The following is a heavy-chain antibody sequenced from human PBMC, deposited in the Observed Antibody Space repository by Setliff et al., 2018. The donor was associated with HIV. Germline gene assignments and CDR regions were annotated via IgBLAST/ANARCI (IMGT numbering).Heavy chain of an antibody. J-gene: IGHJ3*02. CDR1: GFTFSSYA. Sequence: GGSLRLSCAASGFTFSSYAMTWVRQAPGKGLEWVSAISGSGGSTYYADPVKGRFTISRDNSKNTLYLQMNSLRGEDTAVYYCARHWGNSFDIWGQGTLVTVSS. CDR2: ISGSGGST. V-gene: IGHV3-23*01. CDR3: ARHWGNSFDI. D-gene: IGHD7-27*01.